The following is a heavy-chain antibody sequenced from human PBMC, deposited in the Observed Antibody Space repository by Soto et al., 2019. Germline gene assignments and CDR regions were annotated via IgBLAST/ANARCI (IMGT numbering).Heavy chain of an antibody. D-gene: IGHD2-21*01. V-gene: IGHV1-69*13. CDR2: IIPIFGTA. J-gene: IGHJ6*02. Sequence: SVKVSCKASGGTFSSYAISWVRQAPGQGLEWMGGIIPIFGTANYAQKFQGRVTITADESTSTAYMELSSLRSEDTAVYYCARAPPFANLYYYYYGMDVWGQGTTVTVSS. CDR3: ARAPPFANLYYYYYGMDV. CDR1: GGTFSSYA.